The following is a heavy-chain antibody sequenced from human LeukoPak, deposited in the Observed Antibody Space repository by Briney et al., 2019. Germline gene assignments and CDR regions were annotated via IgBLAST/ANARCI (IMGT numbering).Heavy chain of an antibody. CDR2: IYTSGST. J-gene: IGHJ3*02. CDR1: GGSISSGSYY. V-gene: IGHV4-61*02. CDR3: ARDRRAGYSSSWYLLAAFDI. D-gene: IGHD6-13*01. Sequence: SETLSLTCTVSGGSISSGSYYWSWIRQPAGKGLEWIGRIYTSGSTNYNPSLKSRVTISVDTSKNQFSLKLSSVTAADTAVYYCARDRRAGYSSSWYLLAAFDIWGQGTMVTVSS.